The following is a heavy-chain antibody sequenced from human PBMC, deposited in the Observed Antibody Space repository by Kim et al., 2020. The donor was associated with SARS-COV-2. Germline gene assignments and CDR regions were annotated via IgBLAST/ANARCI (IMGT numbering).Heavy chain of an antibody. D-gene: IGHD6-19*01. CDR3: ARGEMGTAVSNY. Sequence: ASVKVSCKASGYTFTGYYLHWVRQAPGKWLEWMGRINPNGGGTNYAQKFQGRVTMTRDTSISTAYMELSSLISDDTAVYYCARGEMGTAVSNYWGQGTLVTVSS. CDR1: GYTFTGYY. J-gene: IGHJ4*02. CDR2: INPNGGGT. V-gene: IGHV1-2*06.